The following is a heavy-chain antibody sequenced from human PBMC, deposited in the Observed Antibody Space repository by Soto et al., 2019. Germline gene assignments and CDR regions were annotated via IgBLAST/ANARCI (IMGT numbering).Heavy chain of an antibody. CDR3: ARSRNLVYYDFWSGYDELFDY. CDR1: GFTFSSYA. CDR2: ISYDGSNK. D-gene: IGHD3-3*01. Sequence: QVQLVESGGGVVQPGRSLRLSCAASGFTFSSYAMHWVRQAPGKGLEWVAVISYDGSNKYYADSVKGRFTISRDNSKNTLYLQMNSLRAEDTAVYYCARSRNLVYYDFWSGYDELFDYWGQGTLVTVSS. V-gene: IGHV3-30-3*01. J-gene: IGHJ4*02.